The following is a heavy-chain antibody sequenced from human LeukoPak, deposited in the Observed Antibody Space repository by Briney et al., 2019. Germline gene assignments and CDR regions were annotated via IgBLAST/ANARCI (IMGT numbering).Heavy chain of an antibody. J-gene: IGHJ4*02. Sequence: SQTLSLTCIISGDSVSSNSAAWNWIRQSPSRGLEWLGRTYFRSKWYNDYAVSVNSRITINPDTSKNQFSLQLNSVTPEDTAMYYCARDLGAQRGWSPWGYFDYWGQGTLVTVSS. CDR1: GDSVSSNSAA. V-gene: IGHV6-1*01. D-gene: IGHD6-19*01. CDR2: TYFRSKWYN. CDR3: ARDLGAQRGWSPWGYFDY.